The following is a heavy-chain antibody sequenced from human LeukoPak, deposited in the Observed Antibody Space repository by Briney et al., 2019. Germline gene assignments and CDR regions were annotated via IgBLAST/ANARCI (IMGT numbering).Heavy chain of an antibody. CDR1: GYSFTSYW. CDR2: IYPGDSDT. V-gene: IGHV5-51*01. Sequence: GGSLRLSCKGSGYSFTSYWIGWVRQMPGKGLEWMGIIYPGDSDTRYSPSFHGQGTISADKSISTAYLQWSSLKASDTAMYYCARHSYDILTGYCEPCIDYWGQGTLVTVSS. D-gene: IGHD3-9*01. J-gene: IGHJ4*02. CDR3: ARHSYDILTGYCEPCIDY.